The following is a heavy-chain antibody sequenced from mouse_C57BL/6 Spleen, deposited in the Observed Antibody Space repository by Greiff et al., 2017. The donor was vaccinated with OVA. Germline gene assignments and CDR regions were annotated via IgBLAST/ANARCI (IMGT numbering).Heavy chain of an antibody. V-gene: IGHV1-52*01. CDR1: GYTFTSYW. CDR3: ARGPLYGNYGGFYY. CDR2: IDPSDSET. D-gene: IGHD2-1*01. J-gene: IGHJ2*01. Sequence: QVQLQQPGAELVRPGSSVKLSCKASGYTFTSYWMHWVKQRPIQGLEWIGNIDPSDSETHYNQKFKDKATLTVDKSSSTAYMQLSSLTSEDAAVYYCARGPLYGNYGGFYYWGQGTTLTVSS.